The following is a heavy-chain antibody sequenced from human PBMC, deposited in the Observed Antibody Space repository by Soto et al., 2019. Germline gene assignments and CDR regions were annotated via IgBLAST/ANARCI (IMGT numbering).Heavy chain of an antibody. Sequence: SETLSLTCTVSGGSISSYYWSWIRQPPGKGLEWIGYIYYSGNTNYNPSLKSRVTISVDTSKNQFSLKLSSVTAADTAVYYCASDTAPTDHAFDIWGQGTMVTVSS. CDR1: GGSISSYY. V-gene: IGHV4-59*01. CDR2: IYYSGNT. CDR3: ASDTAPTDHAFDI. D-gene: IGHD4-17*01. J-gene: IGHJ3*02.